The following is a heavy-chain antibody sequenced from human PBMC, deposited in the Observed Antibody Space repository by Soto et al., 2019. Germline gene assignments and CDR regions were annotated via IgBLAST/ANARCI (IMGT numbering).Heavy chain of an antibody. CDR2: IYHSGST. CDR3: ARGYSSGWYPRMGFDD. V-gene: IGHV4-4*02. CDR1: GGSISSSNW. Sequence: SETLSLTCAVSGGSISSSNWWSWVRQPPGKGLEWIGEIYHSGSTNYNPSLKSRVTISVDKSKNQFSLKLSSVTAADTAVYYCARGYSSGWYPRMGFDDWGQRTLVTVSS. J-gene: IGHJ4*02. D-gene: IGHD6-19*01.